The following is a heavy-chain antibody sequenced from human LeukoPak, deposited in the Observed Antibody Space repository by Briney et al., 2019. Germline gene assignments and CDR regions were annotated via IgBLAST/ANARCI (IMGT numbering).Heavy chain of an antibody. CDR3: ATLDTVTSFDY. V-gene: IGHV4-61*09. Sequence: SETLSLTCTVSGDSISDGNYYWSWIRQPAGKGLEWIGHIYTSGSTNYNPSLKGRVTISVDTSKNQFSLKLSSVTAADTAVYYCATLDTVTSFDYWGQGTLVTVSS. D-gene: IGHD4-17*01. CDR1: GDSISDGNYY. J-gene: IGHJ4*02. CDR2: IYTSGST.